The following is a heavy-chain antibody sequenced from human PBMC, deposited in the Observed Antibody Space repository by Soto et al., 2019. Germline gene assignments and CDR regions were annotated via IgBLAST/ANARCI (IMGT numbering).Heavy chain of an antibody. Sequence: GASVKVSCKASGYTFTSYGISWVRQAPGQGLEWMGWISAYNGNTNYAQKLQGRVTMTTDTSTSTAYMELRSLRSDDTAVYYCARGLRYFEWLFVETWFDPWGQGTLVTVSS. V-gene: IGHV1-18*01. D-gene: IGHD3-9*01. CDR3: ARGLRYFEWLFVETWFDP. CDR2: ISAYNGNT. CDR1: GYTFTSYG. J-gene: IGHJ5*02.